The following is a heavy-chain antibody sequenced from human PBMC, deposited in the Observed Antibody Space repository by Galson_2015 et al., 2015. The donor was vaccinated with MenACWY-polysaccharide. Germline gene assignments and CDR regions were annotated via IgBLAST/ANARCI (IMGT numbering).Heavy chain of an antibody. V-gene: IGHV3-74*01. CDR1: GFTFSSLW. CDR3: ASGGAAAGYLFDS. J-gene: IGHJ4*02. Sequence: SLRLSCAASGFTFSSLWMHWVRQAPGKGLVWVASINSDGSTTIYADSVSGRFTISRDNAKNTLCLQMNSLRAEDTAVHYCASGGAAAGYLFDSWGQGVLVTVSS. CDR2: INSDGSTT. D-gene: IGHD6-13*01.